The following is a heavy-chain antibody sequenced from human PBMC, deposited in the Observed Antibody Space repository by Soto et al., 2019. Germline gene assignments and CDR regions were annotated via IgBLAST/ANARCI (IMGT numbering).Heavy chain of an antibody. Sequence: SETLSLTCTVSGGSISSSSYYWGWIRQPPGKGLEWIGSIYYSGSTYYNPSLKSRVTISVDTPKNQFSLKLSSVTAADTAVYYCARQRGGIAALANWFDPWGQGTLVTVSS. V-gene: IGHV4-39*01. D-gene: IGHD6-13*01. J-gene: IGHJ5*02. CDR3: ARQRGGIAALANWFDP. CDR1: GGSISSSSYY. CDR2: IYYSGST.